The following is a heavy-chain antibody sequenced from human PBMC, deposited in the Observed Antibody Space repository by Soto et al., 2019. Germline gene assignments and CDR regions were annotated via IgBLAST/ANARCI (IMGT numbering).Heavy chain of an antibody. Sequence: ASVKVSCKASGYTFTSYGISWVRQAPGQGLEWMGWISAYNGNTNYAQKLQGRVTMTTDTSTSTAYMELRSLRSDDTAVYYCARNLTGGGVRGFVTVLEFWGKGTTVPVS. V-gene: IGHV1-18*01. CDR1: GYTFTSYG. J-gene: IGHJ6*03. CDR2: ISAYNGNT. D-gene: IGHD3-10*01. CDR3: ARNLTGGGVRGFVTVLEF.